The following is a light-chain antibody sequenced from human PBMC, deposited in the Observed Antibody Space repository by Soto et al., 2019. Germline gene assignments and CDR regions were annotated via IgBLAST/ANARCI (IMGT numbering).Light chain of an antibody. Sequence: DIQMTQSPSTLSGSVGDRVTITCRASQTISSWLAWYQQKPGKSPKLLIYKASTLKSSDPSRFSGSRSATEFSLTISTLQPDEFATYYYQHYDSYSEAFGQGTKVEVK. J-gene: IGKJ1*01. CDR3: QHYDSYSEA. CDR1: QTISSW. CDR2: KAS. V-gene: IGKV1-5*03.